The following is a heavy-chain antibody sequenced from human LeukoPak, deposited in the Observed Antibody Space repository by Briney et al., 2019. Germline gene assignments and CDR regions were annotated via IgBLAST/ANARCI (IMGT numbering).Heavy chain of an antibody. V-gene: IGHV3-7*01. CDR2: IAPDGSLK. D-gene: IGHD6-13*01. CDR3: ARDQDISPATDMWYDALDI. CDR1: GFTLSTYW. J-gene: IGHJ3*02. Sequence: GGSLRLSCAASGFTLSTYWMTWVRQTPGKGLEWVADIAPDGSLKYYVDSVKGRFTISRDNAKNSLYLQMNSLRAEDTAVYYCARDQDISPATDMWYDALDIWGQGTMVTVSS.